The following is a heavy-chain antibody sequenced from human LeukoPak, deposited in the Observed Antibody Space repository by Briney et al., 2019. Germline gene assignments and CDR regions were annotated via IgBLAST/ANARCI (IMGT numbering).Heavy chain of an antibody. CDR3: ARGWRSDYYDSSGYPKDNDAFDI. D-gene: IGHD3-22*01. CDR1: GGSISNGDHY. J-gene: IGHJ3*02. CDR2: IYYSGST. Sequence: SETLSLTCTVSGGSISNGDHYWSWIRQHPGKGLEWIGHIYYSGSTYYNPSLKSRGIISVETSKNQFSLKLSSVTAADTAVYYCARGWRSDYYDSSGYPKDNDAFDIWGQGTMVTVSS. V-gene: IGHV4-31*03.